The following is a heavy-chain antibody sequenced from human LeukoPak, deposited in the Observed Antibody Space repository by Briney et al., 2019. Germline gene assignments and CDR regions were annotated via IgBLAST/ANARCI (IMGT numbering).Heavy chain of an antibody. J-gene: IGHJ3*02. CDR1: GGSFSGYY. D-gene: IGHD3-9*01. CDR2: INHSGST. CDR3: ARDRILTGYYYDAFDI. V-gene: IGHV4-34*01. Sequence: SETLSLTCAAYGGSFSGYYWSWIRQPPGKGLEWIGEINHSGSTNYNPSLKSRVTISVDTSKNQFSLKLSSVTAADTAVYYCARDRILTGYYYDAFDIWGQGTMVTVSS.